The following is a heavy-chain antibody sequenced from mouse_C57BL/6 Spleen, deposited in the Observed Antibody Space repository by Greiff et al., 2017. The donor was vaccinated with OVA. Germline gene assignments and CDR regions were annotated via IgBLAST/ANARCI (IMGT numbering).Heavy chain of an antibody. Sequence: QVQLKQSGPELVKPGASVKISCKASGYSFTSYYIHWVKQRPGQGLEWIGWIYPGSGNTKYNEKFKGKATLTADTSSSTAYMQLSSLTAEDSAVYYCARGERYDDYWGQGTTLTVSS. D-gene: IGHD2-14*01. J-gene: IGHJ2*01. V-gene: IGHV1-66*01. CDR3: ARGERYDDY. CDR1: GYSFTSYY. CDR2: IYPGSGNT.